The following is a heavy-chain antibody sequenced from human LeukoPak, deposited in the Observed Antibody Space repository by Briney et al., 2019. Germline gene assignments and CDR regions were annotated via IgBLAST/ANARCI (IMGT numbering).Heavy chain of an antibody. CDR1: GFTFDDYA. D-gene: IGHD4-17*01. CDR2: ISWNSGSI. Sequence: GGSPRLSCAASGFTFDDYAMHWVRQAPGKGLEGVSGISWNSGSIGYADSVKGRYTISRDNAKNSLYLQMNSLRAEDTALYYCAKDQDYDPRYYFDYWGQGTLVTVSS. V-gene: IGHV3-9*01. J-gene: IGHJ4*02. CDR3: AKDQDYDPRYYFDY.